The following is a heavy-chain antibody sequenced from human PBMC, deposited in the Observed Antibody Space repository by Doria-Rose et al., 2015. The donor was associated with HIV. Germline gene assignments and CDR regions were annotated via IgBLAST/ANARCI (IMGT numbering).Heavy chain of an antibody. CDR1: GVSLSSPGMG. V-gene: IGHV2-26*01. D-gene: IGHD6-13*01. CDR2: IFSDYER. J-gene: IGHJ4*02. Sequence: TLKESGPVLVKPTETPTLTCTVSGVSLSSPGMGVSWIRQPPGKALEWLANIFSDYERSYKTSLKSRLTISRSTSKSQVVLTMTDMDPVDTATYYCARIKSSRWYHKYYFDFWGQGTLVIVSA. CDR3: ARIKSSRWYHKYYFDF.